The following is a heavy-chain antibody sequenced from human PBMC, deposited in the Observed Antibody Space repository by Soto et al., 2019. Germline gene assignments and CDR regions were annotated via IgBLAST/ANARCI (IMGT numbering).Heavy chain of an antibody. V-gene: IGHV1-69*13. D-gene: IGHD2-15*01. CDR2: IIPISGTA. J-gene: IGHJ5*02. CDR3: ARNHPKYCSGGSCYSGP. Sequence: SVKVSCKASGGTFSSYAISWVRQAPGQGLEWMGGIIPISGTANYAQKFQGRVSITADESTSTAYMELSSLRSEDTAVYYCARNHPKYCSGGSCYSGPWGQGTLVTVSS. CDR1: GGTFSSYA.